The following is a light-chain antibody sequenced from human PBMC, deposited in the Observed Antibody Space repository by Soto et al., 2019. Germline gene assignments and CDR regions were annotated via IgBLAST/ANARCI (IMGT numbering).Light chain of an antibody. CDR3: QSYDSSLSGSYV. J-gene: IGLJ1*01. V-gene: IGLV1-40*01. CDR2: GNS. Sequence: QSVLTQPPSVSGAPGQRVTISCTGSSSNIGAGYDVHWYQQLPGTAPKLLISGNSNRPSGVPDRFSGSKSGTSASLAITGLQAGDEAYYYCQSYDSSLSGSYVFGTGTKLTVL. CDR1: SSNIGAGYD.